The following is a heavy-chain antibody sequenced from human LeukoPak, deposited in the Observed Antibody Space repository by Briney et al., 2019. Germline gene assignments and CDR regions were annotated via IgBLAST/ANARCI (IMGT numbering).Heavy chain of an antibody. CDR3: AKDSERDTTMVIDY. CDR1: GFTFDDYA. D-gene: IGHD5-18*01. CDR2: IGWNSGSI. Sequence: PGRSLRLSCAASGFTFDDYAMHWVRQAPGKGLEWVSGIGWNSGSIGYAVSVKGRFTISRDNAKSTLYLQMNSLRAEDMACYYCAKDSERDTTMVIDYWGQGTLVTVSS. J-gene: IGHJ4*02. V-gene: IGHV3-9*03.